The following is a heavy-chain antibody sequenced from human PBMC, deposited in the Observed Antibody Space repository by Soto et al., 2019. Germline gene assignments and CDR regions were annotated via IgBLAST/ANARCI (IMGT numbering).Heavy chain of an antibody. Sequence: SETLSLTCTVSGGSISSYYWSWIRQPPGKGLEWIGYIDYSGSTNYNPSLKSRITISVDTSKNQFSLKLSSVTAADTAVYYCARAWGGNVFDYWGQGTLVTVSS. CDR2: IDYSGST. J-gene: IGHJ4*02. D-gene: IGHD3-16*01. CDR1: GGSISSYY. V-gene: IGHV4-59*08. CDR3: ARAWGGNVFDY.